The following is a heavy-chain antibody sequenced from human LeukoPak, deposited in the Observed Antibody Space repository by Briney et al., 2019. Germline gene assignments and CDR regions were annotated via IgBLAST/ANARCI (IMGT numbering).Heavy chain of an antibody. V-gene: IGHV3-9*01. CDR1: GFTFDDYA. CDR3: AKGPTVTTLYYFDY. D-gene: IGHD4-17*01. CDR2: ISWNSGSI. Sequence: GRSLRLSCAASGFTFDDYAMHWVRQAPGKGLEWVSGISWNSGSIGYADPVKGRFTISRDNAKNSLYLQMNSLRAEDTALYYCAKGPTVTTLYYFDYWGQGTLVTVSS. J-gene: IGHJ4*02.